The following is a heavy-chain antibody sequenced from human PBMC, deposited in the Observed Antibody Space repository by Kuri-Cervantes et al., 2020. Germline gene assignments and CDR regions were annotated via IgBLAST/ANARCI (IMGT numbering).Heavy chain of an antibody. CDR3: AHRWLEGDWFDP. D-gene: IGHD6-19*01. V-gene: IGHV2-5*02. J-gene: IGHJ5*02. Sequence: SGPTLVKPTQTLTLTCTFSGFSLTTFGMGVAWIRQPPGKALEWLILIYWDDDKRYSPSLKSRLTITKDTSKNQVVLTMTNMDPVDTATYYCAHRWLEGDWFDPWGQGTLVTDSS. CDR2: IYWDDDK. CDR1: GFSLTTFGMG.